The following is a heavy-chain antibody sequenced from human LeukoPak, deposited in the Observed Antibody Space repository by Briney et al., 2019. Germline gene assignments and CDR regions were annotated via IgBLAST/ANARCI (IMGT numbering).Heavy chain of an antibody. J-gene: IGHJ4*02. V-gene: IGHV2-70*01. Sequence: SGPALVKPTQTLTLTCTFSGFSLSTSAMCVSWIRQPPGKALEWLAHIDWDDNKYYSTSLKTRLTISKDTPKNQVVLTMTNMVPVDSPSYSCARIHYSSRSFDFWGQGTLVTVSS. CDR1: GFSLSTSAMC. CDR3: ARIHYSSRSFDF. CDR2: IDWDDNK. D-gene: IGHD6-13*01.